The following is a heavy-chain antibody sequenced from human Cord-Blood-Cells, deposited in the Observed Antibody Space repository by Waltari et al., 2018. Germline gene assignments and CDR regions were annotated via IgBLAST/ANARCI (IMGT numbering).Heavy chain of an antibody. CDR1: GGSFSGYY. V-gene: IGHV4-34*01. CDR3: ASSSSTTGADY. J-gene: IGHJ4*02. CDR2: IKHRGST. Sequence: QVQLQQWGAGLLKPSETLSLTCAVYGGSFSGYYWSWIRQPPGKGLEWIGEIKHRGSTNDTPSLKSRVTISVDTSNNQFSLKLSSVTAADTAVYYCASSSSTTGADYWGQGTLVTVSS. D-gene: IGHD6-13*01.